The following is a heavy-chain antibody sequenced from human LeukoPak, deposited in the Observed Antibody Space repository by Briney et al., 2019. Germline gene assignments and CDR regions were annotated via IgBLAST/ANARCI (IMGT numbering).Heavy chain of an antibody. CDR3: AALVGRSGWAYFDY. V-gene: IGHV5-51*01. Sequence: AASMKISSKGAGYSFTTHWIGWGRQMPGEGLEWRGIIYPGDSDTRYTPSFQGQVTMSADKSIRTAHLQWSSLEASDSALYYCAALVGRSGWAYFDYWGQGTLVTVSS. CDR1: GYSFTTHW. CDR2: IYPGDSDT. J-gene: IGHJ4*02. D-gene: IGHD2-15*01.